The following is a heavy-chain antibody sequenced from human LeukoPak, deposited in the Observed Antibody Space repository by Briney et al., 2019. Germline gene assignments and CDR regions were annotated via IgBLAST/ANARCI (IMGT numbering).Heavy chain of an antibody. CDR1: GFTFSTYW. Sequence: QSGGSLRLSCAASGFTFSTYWMSWVRQAPGRGLEWVANIKEDGSEKYYGDSVKGRFTITRDNAKNSLYLQMNSLRAEDTAVYYCARGNEYAYYYYYYMDVWGKGTTVTVSS. J-gene: IGHJ6*03. D-gene: IGHD1-1*01. CDR3: ARGNEYAYYYYYYMDV. CDR2: IKEDGSEK. V-gene: IGHV3-7*01.